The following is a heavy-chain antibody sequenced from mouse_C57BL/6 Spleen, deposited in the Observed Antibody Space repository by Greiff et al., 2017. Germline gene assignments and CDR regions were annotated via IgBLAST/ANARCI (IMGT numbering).Heavy chain of an antibody. Sequence: EVLLVESGGGLVKPGGSLKLSCAASGFTFSDYGMHWVRQAPEKGLEWVAYISSGSSTNYYADTVKGRFTISRDNAKNTLFLQMTSLGSEDTAMYYCGGASGFAYWGQGTLVTVSA. V-gene: IGHV5-17*01. CDR3: GGASGFAY. D-gene: IGHD3-1*01. J-gene: IGHJ3*01. CDR1: GFTFSDYG. CDR2: ISSGSSTN.